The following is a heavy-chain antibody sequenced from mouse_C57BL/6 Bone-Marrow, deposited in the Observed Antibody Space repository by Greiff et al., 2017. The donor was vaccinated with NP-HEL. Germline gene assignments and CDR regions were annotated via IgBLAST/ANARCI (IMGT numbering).Heavy chain of an antibody. D-gene: IGHD2-5*01. Sequence: EVHLVESGGGLVQPGGSLKLSCAASGFTFSDYGMAWVRQAPRKGPEWVAFISNLAYSIYYADTVTGRFTISRENAKNTLYLERSSLRSEDTAMYYCARPFYSKGAMDYWGQGTSVTVSS. V-gene: IGHV5-15*01. CDR2: ISNLAYSI. CDR3: ARPFYSKGAMDY. J-gene: IGHJ4*01. CDR1: GFTFSDYG.